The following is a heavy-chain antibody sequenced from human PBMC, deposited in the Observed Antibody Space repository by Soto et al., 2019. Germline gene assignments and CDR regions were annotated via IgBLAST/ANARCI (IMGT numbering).Heavy chain of an antibody. J-gene: IGHJ6*02. Sequence: EVQLVESGGGLVQPGGSLRLSCAASGFTFSSYEMNWVRQAPGKGLEWVSYISSSGSTIYYADSVKGRFTISRDNAKNSLYLQMNSLRAEDTAVYYCARDYRTDYYYYYGMDVWGQGTTVTVSS. CDR2: ISSSGSTI. CDR1: GFTFSSYE. D-gene: IGHD2-2*01. V-gene: IGHV3-48*03. CDR3: ARDYRTDYYYYYGMDV.